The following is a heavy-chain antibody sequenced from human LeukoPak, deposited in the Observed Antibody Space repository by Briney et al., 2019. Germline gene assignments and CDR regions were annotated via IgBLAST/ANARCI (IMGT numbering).Heavy chain of an antibody. CDR2: ISGDGGST. CDR1: GFTFDDYA. V-gene: IGHV3-43*02. Sequence: GGSLRLSCAASGFTFDDYAMHWARQAPGKGLEWVSLISGDGGSTYYADSVKGRFTISRDNSKNSLYLQMNSLRTEDTALYYCAKDVLGVGATYCFDYWGQGTLVTVSS. D-gene: IGHD1-26*01. J-gene: IGHJ4*02. CDR3: AKDVLGVGATYCFDY.